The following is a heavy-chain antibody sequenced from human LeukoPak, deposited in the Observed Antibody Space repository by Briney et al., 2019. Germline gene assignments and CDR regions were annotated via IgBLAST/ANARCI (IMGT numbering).Heavy chain of an antibody. D-gene: IGHD6-19*01. CDR2: INPNSGGT. Sequence: GASVKVSCKASGYTCTGYYMHWVRQAPGQGLEWMGWINPNSGGTNYAQKFQGRVTMTRDTSISTAYMELSRLRSDDTAVYYCARASAGYRSGWHDYWGQGTLVTVSS. CDR1: GYTCTGYY. J-gene: IGHJ4*02. V-gene: IGHV1-2*02. CDR3: ARASAGYRSGWHDY.